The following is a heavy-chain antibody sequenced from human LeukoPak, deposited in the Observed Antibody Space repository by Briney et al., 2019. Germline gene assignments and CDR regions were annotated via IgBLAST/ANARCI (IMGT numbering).Heavy chain of an antibody. V-gene: IGHV4-59*01. CDR3: ARGPRGSGWYGDY. CDR1: GGSISGYY. D-gene: IGHD6-19*01. Sequence: SETLSLTCTVSGGSISGYYWSWIRQPPGKGLEWIGYIYYSGSTNYNPSLKSRVTISVDTSKNQFSLKLSSVTAADTAVYYCARGPRGSGWYGDYWGQGTLVTVSS. J-gene: IGHJ4*02. CDR2: IYYSGST.